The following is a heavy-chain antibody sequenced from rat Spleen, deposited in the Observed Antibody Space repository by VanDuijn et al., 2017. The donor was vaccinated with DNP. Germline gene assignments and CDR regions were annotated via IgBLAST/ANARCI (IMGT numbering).Heavy chain of an antibody. CDR1: GFTFSNYW. V-gene: IGHV5-31*01. D-gene: IGHD2-1*01. CDR3: ATHLHTYVGSYFDN. Sequence: EVQLVESGGDLVQPGRSLKLSCVASGFTFSNYWMTWIRQVPGRGLEWVASITSSGGSIYYPDSVKGRFTISRDDAKNTLYLQMDSLRSEDTATHYCATHLHTYVGSYFDNWGQGVMVTVSS. J-gene: IGHJ2*01. CDR2: ITSSGGSI.